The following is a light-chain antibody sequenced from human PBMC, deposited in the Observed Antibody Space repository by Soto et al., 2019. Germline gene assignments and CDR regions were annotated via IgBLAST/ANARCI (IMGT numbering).Light chain of an antibody. CDR1: SSNIGSNY. Sequence: QSVLTQPPSASGTPGQRVTISCSGSSSNIGSNYLYWYQQLPGTAPKLLIYRNNQRPSGVPDRFSGSKSGTSASLAISGLRSEDEADYYCSSYAGSNTLVFGGGTKLTVL. CDR3: SSYAGSNTLV. V-gene: IGLV1-47*01. CDR2: RNN. J-gene: IGLJ2*01.